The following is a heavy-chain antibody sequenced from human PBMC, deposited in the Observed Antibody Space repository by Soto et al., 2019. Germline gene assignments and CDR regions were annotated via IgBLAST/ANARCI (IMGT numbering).Heavy chain of an antibody. J-gene: IGHJ5*02. CDR1: GYTFSNSG. V-gene: IGHV1-18*01. D-gene: IGHD2-8*01. CDR2: ISTYNGNT. Sequence: QVQLVHSGPEVKKPGASVKVSCKASGYTFSNSGFSWMRQAPGQGLEWMGGISTYNGNTNYAQKFQGRLSMTTDTSTSTAFMELRTLRSDDTAVYYCARDEYNNGRNWLNPWGQGTLVTVTS. CDR3: ARDEYNNGRNWLNP.